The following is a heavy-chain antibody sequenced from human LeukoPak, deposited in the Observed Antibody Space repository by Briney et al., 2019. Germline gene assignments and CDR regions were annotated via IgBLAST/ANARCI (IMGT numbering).Heavy chain of an antibody. V-gene: IGHV4-4*07. J-gene: IGHJ4*02. CDR2: IHTSGST. Sequence: SVTLSLTCTVSSGSITSYYWTYIRQPAGKGLEWIGRIHTSGSTNYNPSLKSRVTMSVDTSKNQFSLNLSSVTAADTAMYYCAREFSGTSIAARVFDSWGQGTLVTVSS. CDR3: AREFSGTSIAARVFDS. CDR1: SGSITSYY. D-gene: IGHD6-6*01.